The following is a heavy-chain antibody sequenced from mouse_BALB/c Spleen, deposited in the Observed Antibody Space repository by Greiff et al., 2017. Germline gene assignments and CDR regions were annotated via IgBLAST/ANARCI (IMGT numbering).Heavy chain of an antibody. D-gene: IGHD2-1*01. V-gene: IGHV10-1*02. J-gene: IGHJ4*01. CDR2: IRSKSNNYAT. CDR3: VRDGNYGGAMDY. CDR1: GFTFNTYA. Sequence: EVQGVESGGGLVQPKGSLKLSCAASGFTFNTYAMNWVRQAPGKGLECVARIRSKSNNYATYYADSVKDRFTISRDDSQSMLYLQMNNLKTEDTAMYYCVRDGNYGGAMDYWGQGTSVTVSS.